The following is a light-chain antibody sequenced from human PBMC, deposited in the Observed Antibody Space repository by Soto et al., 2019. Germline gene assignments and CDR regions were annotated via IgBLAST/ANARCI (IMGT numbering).Light chain of an antibody. CDR3: QQFADGLS. V-gene: IGKV1-33*01. CDR2: DAS. J-gene: IGKJ4*01. CDR1: QDIRKS. Sequence: DIQMTQSPSSLSASVGDRVTITCQASQDIRKSLNWFQQKAGKAPKVLIYDASNLETGVPSRFSGSGSATDFSFTISSLQPEDIATYYCQQFADGLSFGGGTKVETK.